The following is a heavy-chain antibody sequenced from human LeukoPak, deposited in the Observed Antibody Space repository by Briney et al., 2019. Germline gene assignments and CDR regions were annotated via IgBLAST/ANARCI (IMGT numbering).Heavy chain of an antibody. CDR2: INSDGSST. CDR1: GFTFSTYW. J-gene: IGHJ4*02. Sequence: GGSLRLSCAASGFTFSTYWMHWVRQGPGRGLVWVSRINSDGSSTNYADSVKGRFTISRDNTKNTVYLQMNSLRAEDTAVYYCAREDSYYYGSGSYPFDYWGQGTLVTVSS. D-gene: IGHD3-10*01. V-gene: IGHV3-74*01. CDR3: AREDSYYYGSGSYPFDY.